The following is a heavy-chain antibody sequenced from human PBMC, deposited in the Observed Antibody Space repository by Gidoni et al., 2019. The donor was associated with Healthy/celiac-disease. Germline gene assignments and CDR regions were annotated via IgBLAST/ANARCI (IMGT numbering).Heavy chain of an antibody. CDR2: IYHSGST. CDR3: ARGCYPPCWFDP. CDR1: GYSISSGYY. V-gene: IGHV4-38-2*01. D-gene: IGHD1-26*01. Sequence: QVQLQESGPGLVKPSETLSLTCAVSGYSISSGYYWGWIRQPPGKGLEWIGSIYHSGSTYYNPSLKSRVTISVDTSKNQFSLKLSSVTAADTAVYYCARGCYPPCWFDPWGQGTLVTVSS. J-gene: IGHJ5*02.